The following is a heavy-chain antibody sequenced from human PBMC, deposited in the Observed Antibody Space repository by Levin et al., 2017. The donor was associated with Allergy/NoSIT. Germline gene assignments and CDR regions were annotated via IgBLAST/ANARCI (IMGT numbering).Heavy chain of an antibody. J-gene: IGHJ4*02. D-gene: IGHD1-7*01. V-gene: IGHV4-38-2*02. Sequence: SETLSLTCTVSGYSISSGYYWGWIRQPPGKGLEWIGSIYHSGSTYYNPSLKSRVTISVDTSKNQFSLKLSSVTAADTAVYYCARDPRGNYPTPFDYWGQGTLVTVSS. CDR3: ARDPRGNYPTPFDY. CDR1: GYSISSGYY. CDR2: IYHSGST.